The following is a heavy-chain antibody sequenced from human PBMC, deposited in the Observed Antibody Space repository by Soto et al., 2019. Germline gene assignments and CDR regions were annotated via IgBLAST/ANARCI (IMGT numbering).Heavy chain of an antibody. V-gene: IGHV3-23*01. D-gene: IGHD3-22*01. CDR1: GFTFSTYA. J-gene: IGHJ4*01. CDR2: ISGRGGGK. Sequence: GGSLRLSCAVSGFTFSTYAMSWVRQAPGKGLEWVSVISGRGGGKDYADSVKGRFTISRDNSKNTLYLQMNSLRAEDTAVYYCAKELSPHSSSFYYRYYFDYWGHGALVTVSS. CDR3: AKELSPHSSSFYYRYYFDY.